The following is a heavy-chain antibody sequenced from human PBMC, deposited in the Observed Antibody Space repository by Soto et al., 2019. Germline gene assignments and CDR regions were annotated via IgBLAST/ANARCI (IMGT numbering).Heavy chain of an antibody. CDR3: ARGRDGDY. V-gene: IGHV1-18*01. J-gene: IGHJ4*02. D-gene: IGHD6-6*01. CDR1: GYAFTTYG. CDR2: ISAHNGNT. Sequence: QVHLVQSGAEVKKPGASVKVSCKGSGYAFTTYGITWVRQAPGQGLEWMGWISAHNGNTNYAQKLQGRVTVTRDTPTSTAYMELRGLRSDDTAVYYCARGRDGDYWGQGALVTVSS.